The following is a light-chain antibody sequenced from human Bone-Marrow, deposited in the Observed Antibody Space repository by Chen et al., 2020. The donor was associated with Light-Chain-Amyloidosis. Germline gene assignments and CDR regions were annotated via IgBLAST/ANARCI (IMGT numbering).Light chain of an antibody. CDR3: QVWDRSSDRPV. CDR2: DDS. V-gene: IGLV3-21*02. CDR1: NIGSTS. J-gene: IGLJ3*02. Sequence: SYVLTQPSSVSVAPGHTATIACGGNNIGSTSVHCYQQTPGQAPLQVVYDDSDRPSGIPERLSGSNSGNTATLTISRVEAGDEADYYCQVWDRSSDRPVFGGGTKLTIL.